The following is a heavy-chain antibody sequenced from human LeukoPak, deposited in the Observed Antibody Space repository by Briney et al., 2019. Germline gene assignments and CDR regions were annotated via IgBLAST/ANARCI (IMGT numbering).Heavy chain of an antibody. D-gene: IGHD3-10*01. V-gene: IGHV1-69*13. CDR1: GGSFSSYA. CDR3: ARGPVAMVRGVHYLDY. Sequence: SVKVSCKASGGSFSSYAISWVRQAPGQGLEWMGGIIPIFGTANYAQKFQGRVTITADESTSTAYMELSSLRSEDTAVYYCARGPVAMVRGVHYLDYWGQGTLVTVSS. J-gene: IGHJ4*02. CDR2: IIPIFGTA.